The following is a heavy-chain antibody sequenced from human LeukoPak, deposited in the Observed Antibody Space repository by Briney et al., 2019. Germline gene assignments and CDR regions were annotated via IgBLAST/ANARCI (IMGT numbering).Heavy chain of an antibody. Sequence: ASVKVSCKASGYTFTGYYMHWVRQAPGQGLEWMGWINPNSGGTNYAQKFQGRVTMTRDTSISTAYMELSRLRSDDTAVYYCARSKEGSSWQYYYYYYYMDVWGKGTTVTVSS. J-gene: IGHJ6*03. CDR2: INPNSGGT. CDR3: ARSKEGSSWQYYYYYYYMDV. CDR1: GYTFTGYY. V-gene: IGHV1-2*02. D-gene: IGHD6-13*01.